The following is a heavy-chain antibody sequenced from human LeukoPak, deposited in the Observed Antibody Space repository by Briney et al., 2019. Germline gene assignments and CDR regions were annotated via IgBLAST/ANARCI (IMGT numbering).Heavy chain of an antibody. CDR1: GGTFSSYA. CDR3: ARDLRGFTIFGVVADAFDI. D-gene: IGHD3-3*01. V-gene: IGHV1-3*01. Sequence: ASVKVSCKASGGTFSSYAISWVRQAPGQRLEWMGWINAGNGNTKYSQKFQGRVTITRDTSASTAYMELSSLRSEDTAVYYCARDLRGFTIFGVVADAFDIWGQGTMVTVSS. CDR2: INAGNGNT. J-gene: IGHJ3*02.